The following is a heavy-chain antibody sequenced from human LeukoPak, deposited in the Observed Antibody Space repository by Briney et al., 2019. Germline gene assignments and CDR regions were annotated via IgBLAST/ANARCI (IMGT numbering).Heavy chain of an antibody. CDR3: ARSGILTGFDY. CDR2: IYHSGST. V-gene: IGHV4-39*07. Sequence: SETLSLTCTVSGGSISSSSYYWGWIRQPPGKGLEWIGSIYHSGSTYYNPSLKSRVTISVDTSKNQFSLKLTSVTAADTAVYYCARSGILTGFDYWGQGTLVTVSS. D-gene: IGHD3-9*01. CDR1: GGSISSSSYY. J-gene: IGHJ4*02.